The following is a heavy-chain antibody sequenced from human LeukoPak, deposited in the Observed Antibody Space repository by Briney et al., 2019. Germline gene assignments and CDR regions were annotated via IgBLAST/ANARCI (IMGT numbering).Heavy chain of an antibody. CDR3: ARRHYYYYCMDV. CDR2: IFPGDSDT. J-gene: IGHJ6*03. CDR1: GYSFSDYW. Sequence: GESLKISCQGYGYSFSDYWIGWVRQMPGKGLEWMGIIFPGDSDTKYSPSFQGQVTISADKSISTAYLQWSSLKASDTAMYYCARRHYYYYCMDVWGKGTTVTVSS. V-gene: IGHV5-51*01.